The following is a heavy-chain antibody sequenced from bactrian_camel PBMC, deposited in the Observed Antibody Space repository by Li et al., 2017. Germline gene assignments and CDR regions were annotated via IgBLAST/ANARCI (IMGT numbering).Heavy chain of an antibody. CDR3: ASLGGNQ. V-gene: IGHV3S1*01. CDR1: PRAYSTNC. D-gene: IGHD6*01. J-gene: IGHJ4*01. Sequence: HVQLVESGGGSAQAGGSLRLSCTASPRAYSTNCIGWIRETPENEREGLAAINTGGGSTNYADSVKGRFTISQDNAKNTVYLQMNSLKSEDTAVYYCASLGGNQWGQGTQVTVS. CDR2: INTGGGST.